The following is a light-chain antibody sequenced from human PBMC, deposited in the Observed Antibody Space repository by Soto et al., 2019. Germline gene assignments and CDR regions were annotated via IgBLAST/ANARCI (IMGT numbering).Light chain of an antibody. CDR3: QQYGSSQT. CDR2: GVS. CDR1: QSVSSSY. J-gene: IGKJ1*01. V-gene: IGKV3-20*01. Sequence: EIVLTQSPGTLSLSPGERATLSCRASQSVSSSYLAWYQQKPGQAPRLFIYGVSSRATGIPDRFSGSGSGTDFTLTITRLEPEDFAVYYCQQYGSSQTFGQGTKVEIK.